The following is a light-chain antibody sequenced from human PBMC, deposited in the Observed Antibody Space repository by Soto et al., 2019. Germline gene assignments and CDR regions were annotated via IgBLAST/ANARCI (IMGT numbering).Light chain of an antibody. V-gene: IGLV2-8*01. CDR3: SSYAGSNNFV. Sequence: QSVLTQPPSVSAAPGQKVTISCSGSSSNIGNNYDYVSWYQQHPGKAPKLVIYEVTKRPSGVPDRVSASKSGNTASLTVSGLRAEDEADYYCSSYAGSNNFVFGSGTKVTVL. CDR2: EVT. CDR1: SSNIGNNYDY. J-gene: IGLJ1*01.